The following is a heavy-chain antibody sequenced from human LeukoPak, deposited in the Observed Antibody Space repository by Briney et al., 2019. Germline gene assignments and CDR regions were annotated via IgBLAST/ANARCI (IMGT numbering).Heavy chain of an antibody. D-gene: IGHD5-12*01. V-gene: IGHV5-51*01. CDR3: ARHRGRGYSGYDYPPLLNYYYYYLMGV. J-gene: IGHJ6*03. Sequence: PGGSLKIPCKGSGYSFISYWIGWVRQMPGEGLEWMVIIYPGDSDTRYSPSFQGQVTISPANTISTACLQWSRLKASDTAMYYCARHRGRGYSGYDYPPLLNYYYYYLMGVWGKGTKVT. CDR1: GYSFISYW. CDR2: IYPGDSDT.